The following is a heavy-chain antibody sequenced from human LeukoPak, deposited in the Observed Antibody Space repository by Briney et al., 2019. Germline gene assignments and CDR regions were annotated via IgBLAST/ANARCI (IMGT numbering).Heavy chain of an antibody. Sequence: PGGSLRLSCAASGFTFSSYAMHWVRQAPGKGPEYVSAISNSGGSTYYADSVKGRFTISRDNSKNTLYLQMNSLRAEDTALYYCAKDHDYYASGPIWGQGTMVTVSS. J-gene: IGHJ3*02. D-gene: IGHD3-10*01. V-gene: IGHV3-64*02. CDR2: ISNSGGST. CDR1: GFTFSSYA. CDR3: AKDHDYYASGPI.